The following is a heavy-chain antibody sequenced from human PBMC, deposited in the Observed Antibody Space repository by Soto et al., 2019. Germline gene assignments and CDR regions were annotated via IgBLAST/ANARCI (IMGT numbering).Heavy chain of an antibody. J-gene: IGHJ6*02. Sequence: QVQLVQSGAEVKKPGSSVKVSCKASGGTFSSYTISWVRQAPGQGLEWMGRIIPILGIANYAQKFQGRVTITADKSTSTAEMELSSLRSEDTAVYYCARDPATGCWYPPYYYSYGMDVWGQGTTVTVSS. CDR1: GGTFSSYT. V-gene: IGHV1-69*08. CDR2: IIPILGIA. CDR3: ARDPATGCWYPPYYYSYGMDV. D-gene: IGHD6-13*01.